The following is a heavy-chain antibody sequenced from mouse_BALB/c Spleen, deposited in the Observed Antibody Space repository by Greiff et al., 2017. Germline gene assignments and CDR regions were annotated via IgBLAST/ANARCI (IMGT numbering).Heavy chain of an antibody. CDR1: GFSLTSYG. Sequence: QVQLKESGPGLVQPSQSLSITCTVSGFSLTSYGVHWVRQSPGKGLEWLGVIWSGGSTDYNAAFISRLSISKDNSKSQVFFKMNSLQANDTAIYYCASLYAYRGQGTLVTGSA. CDR2: IWSGGST. CDR3: ASLYAY. J-gene: IGHJ3*01. D-gene: IGHD6-1*01. V-gene: IGHV2-2*02.